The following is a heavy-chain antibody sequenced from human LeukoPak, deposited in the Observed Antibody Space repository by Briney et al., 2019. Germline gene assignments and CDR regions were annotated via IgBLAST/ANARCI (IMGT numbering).Heavy chain of an antibody. D-gene: IGHD3-22*01. CDR1: GGSIFGHY. J-gene: IGHJ2*01. CDR2: IYSNGIT. V-gene: IGHV4-4*08. Sequence: PSETLSLTCTVSGGSIFGHYFNWIRKAPGKGLEWIGYIYSNGITSYNPSLRSRGTMSIATSRNQFSLRLTSVTAADTAIYYCARRAYYDTSGYSPASGYFDLWGRGTLVTVSS. CDR3: ARRAYYDTSGYSPASGYFDL.